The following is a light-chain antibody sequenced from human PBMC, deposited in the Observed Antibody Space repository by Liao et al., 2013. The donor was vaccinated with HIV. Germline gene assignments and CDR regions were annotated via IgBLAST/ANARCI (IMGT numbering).Light chain of an antibody. CDR2: QDD. CDR1: KLGDKY. J-gene: IGLJ3*02. V-gene: IGLV3-1*01. CDR3: YSATDSSLV. Sequence: SYDLTQSSSVSVSPGQTASITCSGDKLGDKYVCWYQKKAGQSPLLVIYQDDKRPSGIPERFSGSSSGTTVTLTISGAQLEDEADYYCYSATDSSLVFGGGTRLTVL.